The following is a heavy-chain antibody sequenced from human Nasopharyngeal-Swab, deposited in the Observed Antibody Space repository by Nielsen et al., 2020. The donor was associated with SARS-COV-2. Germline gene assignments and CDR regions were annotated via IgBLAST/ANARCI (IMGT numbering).Heavy chain of an antibody. Sequence: SETLSLTCALYGRSFSGYYWLWIRHPPRKGLEWIGEINHSGSTNYNPSLKSRVTIPVDTSKNQFSLKRSSVTAADTAVYYCARGDIVLVVYAQSNWFDPWGQGTLVTVSS. V-gene: IGHV4-34*01. D-gene: IGHD2-8*02. J-gene: IGHJ5*02. CDR2: INHSGST. CDR3: ARGDIVLVVYAQSNWFDP. CDR1: GRSFSGYY.